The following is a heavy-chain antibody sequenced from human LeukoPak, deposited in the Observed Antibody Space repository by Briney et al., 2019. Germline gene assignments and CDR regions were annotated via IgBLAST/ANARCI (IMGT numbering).Heavy chain of an antibody. V-gene: IGHV3-23*01. CDR2: VSGSGGST. D-gene: IGHD2-2*01. CDR3: AKDQVLGLLFDY. Sequence: GGTLRLSCAASGFTFSSYGMSWVRQAPGKGLEWVSAVSGSGGSTSYADSVKGRFSISRDNSKNTLYLQMNSLRAEDTAVYYCAKDQVLGLLFDYWGQGTLVTVSS. CDR1: GFTFSSYG. J-gene: IGHJ4*02.